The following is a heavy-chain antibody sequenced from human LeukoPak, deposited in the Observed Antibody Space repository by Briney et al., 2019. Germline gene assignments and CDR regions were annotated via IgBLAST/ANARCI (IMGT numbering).Heavy chain of an antibody. CDR1: GFAFTNAW. CDR3: TKYYYDSSGYLYYFDY. D-gene: IGHD3-22*01. J-gene: IGHJ4*02. CDR2: IKSKTDGGTA. V-gene: IGHV3-15*01. Sequence: GGSLRLSCAASGFAFTNAWMSWVRQAPGKGLEWVGRIKSKTDGGTADYAAPVKGRFTISRDDSKNTLYLQMNSLKTEDTAVYYCTKYYYDSSGYLYYFDYWGQGTLVTVSS.